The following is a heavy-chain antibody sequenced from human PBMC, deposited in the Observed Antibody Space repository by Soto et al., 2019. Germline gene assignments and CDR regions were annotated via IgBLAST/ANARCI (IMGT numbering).Heavy chain of an antibody. CDR1: GFTFSRYS. V-gene: IGHV3-23*01. CDR2: ISGSSDST. CDR3: AKGIYSYGYNSFDY. J-gene: IGHJ4*02. D-gene: IGHD5-18*01. Sequence: PGGSLRLSCAASGFTFSRYSMNWVRQAPGKGLEWVSYISGSSDSTYYADSVKGRFTISRDNSKNSLYLQMNSLRAEDTAVYYCAKGIYSYGYNSFDYWSQGTLVTVSS.